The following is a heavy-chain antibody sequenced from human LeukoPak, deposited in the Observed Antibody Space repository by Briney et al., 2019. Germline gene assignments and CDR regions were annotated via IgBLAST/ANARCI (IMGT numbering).Heavy chain of an antibody. J-gene: IGHJ4*02. Sequence: GGSLRLSCVASGFTFNNYAMNWVRQAPGKGLEWVSSISGGGETTYYADSAKGRFTVSRDNSQNTLYLQMNSLRAEDTAVYYCARDYADYVGYFFFDYWGQGTLVTVSS. CDR3: ARDYADYVGYFFFDY. V-gene: IGHV3-23*01. CDR1: GFTFNNYA. CDR2: ISGGGETT. D-gene: IGHD4-17*01.